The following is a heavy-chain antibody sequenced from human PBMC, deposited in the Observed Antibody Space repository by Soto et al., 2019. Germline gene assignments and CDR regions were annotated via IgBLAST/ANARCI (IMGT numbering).Heavy chain of an antibody. CDR1: GFIFNTHG. J-gene: IGHJ4*02. Sequence: VESGGGVVQPGTSLTLSCAASGFIFNTHGIHWVRQAPGKPLEWVGLISSDGSERFYGASVKGRFAFSRDNPKNMVTRQMGSLRPNDTAVYYCVKDGHALYDSPYYGDDLLLWGRGTVFTVSS. CDR3: VKDGHALYDSPYYGDDLLL. V-gene: IGHV3-30*18. CDR2: ISSDGSER. D-gene: IGHD3-22*01.